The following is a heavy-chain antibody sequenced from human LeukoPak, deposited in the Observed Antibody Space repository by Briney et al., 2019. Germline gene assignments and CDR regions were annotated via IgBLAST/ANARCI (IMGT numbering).Heavy chain of an antibody. CDR1: GYTFTGYY. Sequence: GASVKVSCKASGYTFTGYYMHWVRQAPGQGLEWMGWINPNSGGTNYAQKFQGWVTMTRDTSISTAYVELSRLRSDDTAVYYCARDKRDGYYGMDVWGQGTTVTVSS. J-gene: IGHJ6*02. D-gene: IGHD4-17*01. CDR2: INPNSGGT. CDR3: ARDKRDGYYGMDV. V-gene: IGHV1-2*04.